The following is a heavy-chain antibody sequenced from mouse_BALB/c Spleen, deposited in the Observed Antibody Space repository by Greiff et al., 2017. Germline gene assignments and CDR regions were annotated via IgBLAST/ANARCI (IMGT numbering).Heavy chain of an antibody. J-gene: IGHJ3*01. V-gene: IGHV14-4*02. CDR1: GFNINDYY. CDR3: NVVAGFAY. Sequence: VQLQQSGAELVRSGASVKLSCTASGFNINDYYMHWVKQRPEQGLEWIGWIDPENGDTEYAPKFQGKATMTAYTSSNTAYLPLSSLTSEDTAVYYCNVVAGFAYWGQGTPVTVSA. CDR2: IDPENGDT. D-gene: IGHD1-1*01.